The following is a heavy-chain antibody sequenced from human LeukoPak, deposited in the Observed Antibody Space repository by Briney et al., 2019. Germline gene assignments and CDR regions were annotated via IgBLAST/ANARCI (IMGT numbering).Heavy chain of an antibody. Sequence: EGSLRLSCAASGFTFSNYAMNWVRQAPGKGLEWVSGISGSGGSTYYADSVKGRFTISRDNSKNTLYLQMNSLRAEDTAVYYCAKANYYDSSGYTDYWGQGTLVTVSS. CDR3: AKANYYDSSGYTDY. D-gene: IGHD3-22*01. V-gene: IGHV3-23*01. CDR1: GFTFSNYA. J-gene: IGHJ4*02. CDR2: ISGSGGST.